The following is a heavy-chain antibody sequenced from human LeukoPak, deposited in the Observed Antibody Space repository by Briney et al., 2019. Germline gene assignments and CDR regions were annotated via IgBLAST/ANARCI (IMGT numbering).Heavy chain of an antibody. Sequence: GGSLRPSCAASGFTFSSYAMSWVRQAPGKGLEWVSAISGSGGSTYYADSVKGRFTISRDNSKNTLYLQMNSLRAEDTAVYYWARLWFGEFHWGQGTLVTVSS. CDR2: ISGSGGST. V-gene: IGHV3-23*01. D-gene: IGHD3-10*01. CDR1: GFTFSSYA. J-gene: IGHJ4*02. CDR3: ARLWFGEFH.